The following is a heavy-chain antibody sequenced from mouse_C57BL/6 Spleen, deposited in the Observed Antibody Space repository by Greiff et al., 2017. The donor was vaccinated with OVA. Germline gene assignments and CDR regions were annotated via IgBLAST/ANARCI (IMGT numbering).Heavy chain of an antibody. V-gene: IGHV5-6*01. CDR3: ARLDSSTAWFAY. CDR2: ISSGGSYT. D-gene: IGHD3-2*02. Sequence: EVKLVESGGDLVKPGGSLKLSCAASGFTFSSYGMSWVRQTPDKRLEWVATISSGGSYTYYPDSVKGRFTISRDNAKNTLYLQMSSLKSEDTAMYYCARLDSSTAWFAYWGQGTLVTVSA. J-gene: IGHJ3*01. CDR1: GFTFSSYG.